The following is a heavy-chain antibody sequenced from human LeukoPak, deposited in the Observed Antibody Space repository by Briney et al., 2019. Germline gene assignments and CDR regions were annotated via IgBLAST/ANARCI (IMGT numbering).Heavy chain of an antibody. CDR1: GGSISSYY. J-gene: IGHJ6*03. CDR2: IYHSGST. CDR3: ARDRKYYYHMDV. D-gene: IGHD1-14*01. V-gene: IGHV4-59*12. Sequence: SETLSLTCTVSGGSISSYYWSWIRQPPGKGLEWIGEIYHSGSTYYNPSLKSRVTISVDTSKSQFSLRLSSLTAADTALYYCARDRKYYYHMDVWGNGTSVTVSS.